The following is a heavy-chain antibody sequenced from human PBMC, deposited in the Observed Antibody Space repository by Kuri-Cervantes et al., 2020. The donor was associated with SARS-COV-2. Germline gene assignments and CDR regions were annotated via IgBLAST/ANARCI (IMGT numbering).Heavy chain of an antibody. J-gene: IGHJ4*02. V-gene: IGHV4-61*02. CDR1: GGSISSGSYY. CDR2: FYTSGST. CDR3: ARTLHYDFWSGYSVYFDY. Sequence: TLSLTCTVSGGSISSGSYYWSWIRQPAGKGLEWIWRFYTSGSTVYNPSLKSRVTLSVDTSKNQFSLKLSSVTAADTAVYYCARTLHYDFWSGYSVYFDYWGQGTLVTVSS. D-gene: IGHD3-3*01.